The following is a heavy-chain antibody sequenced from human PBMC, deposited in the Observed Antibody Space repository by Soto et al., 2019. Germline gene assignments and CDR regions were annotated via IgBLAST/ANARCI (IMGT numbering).Heavy chain of an antibody. D-gene: IGHD2-15*01. CDR2: IIPIFGTA. J-gene: IGHJ6*02. Sequence: QVQLVQSGAEVKKPGSSVKVSCKASGGTFSSYAISWVRQAPGQGLEWMGGIIPIFGTANYAQKFQGRVTITADESTSTASMEVSSLRSADTAVYYCAPPGSHLDYYYGLDVWGQGTTVTVSS. V-gene: IGHV1-69*12. CDR3: APPGSHLDYYYGLDV. CDR1: GGTFSSYA.